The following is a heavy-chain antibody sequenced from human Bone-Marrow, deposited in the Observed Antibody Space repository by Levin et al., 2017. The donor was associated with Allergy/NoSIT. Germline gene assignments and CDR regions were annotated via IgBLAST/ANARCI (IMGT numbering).Heavy chain of an antibody. V-gene: IGHV3-30*18. J-gene: IGHJ6*02. CDR2: ISYDGSNK. CDR1: GFTFSSYG. D-gene: IGHD6-19*01. Sequence: GGSLRLSCAASGFTFSSYGMHWVRQAPGKGLEWVAVISYDGSNKYYADSVKGRFTISRDNSKNTLYLQMNSLRAEDTAVYYCAKERVGATYSSGWYGSYYYYGMDVWGQGTTVTVSS. CDR3: AKERVGATYSSGWYGSYYYYGMDV.